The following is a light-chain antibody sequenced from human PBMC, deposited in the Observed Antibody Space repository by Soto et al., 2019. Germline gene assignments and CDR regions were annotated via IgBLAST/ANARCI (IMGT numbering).Light chain of an antibody. CDR3: QQYYSWWT. V-gene: IGKV3-15*01. CDR1: QSVGSN. Sequence: EIVMTQSPATLSVSPGERATLSCRASQSVGSNLAWYQQKPGQAPRLLIYGASTRATGFPARFSGSGSGTEFALSISSLQSEDSAVYYCQQYYSWWTFGQGTKVDI. CDR2: GAS. J-gene: IGKJ1*01.